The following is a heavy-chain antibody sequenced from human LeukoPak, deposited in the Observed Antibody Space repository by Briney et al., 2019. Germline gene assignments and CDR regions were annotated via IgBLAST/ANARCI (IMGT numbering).Heavy chain of an antibody. J-gene: IGHJ4*02. CDR1: GFSLNTEAVA. CDR2: IYWDDDK. Sequence: SGPTLVKPTQTLTLTCSFPGFSLNTEAVAVGWIRQPPKQALEWLALIYWDDDKTYSPSLESRLTISKDTSKNQVVLTMTNMDPADTGTYFCAHKQEPADTYAPSFDYWGQGTLVTVS. D-gene: IGHD1-14*01. V-gene: IGHV2-5*02. CDR3: AHKQEPADTYAPSFDY.